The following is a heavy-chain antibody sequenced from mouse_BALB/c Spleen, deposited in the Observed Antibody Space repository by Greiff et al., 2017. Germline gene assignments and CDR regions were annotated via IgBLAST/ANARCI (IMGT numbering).Heavy chain of an antibody. CDR3: AREGYGPVDY. D-gene: IGHD1-1*02. CDR1: GYSITSDYA. Sequence: DVQLQESGPGLVKPSQSLSLTCTVTGYSITSDYAWNWIRQFPGNKLEWMGYISYSGSTSYNPSLKSRISITRDTSKNQFFLQLNSVTTEDTATYYCAREGYGPVDYWGQGTTLTVSS. V-gene: IGHV3-2*02. CDR2: ISYSGST. J-gene: IGHJ2*01.